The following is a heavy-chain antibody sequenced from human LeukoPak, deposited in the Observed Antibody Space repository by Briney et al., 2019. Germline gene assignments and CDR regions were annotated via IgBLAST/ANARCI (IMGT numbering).Heavy chain of an antibody. V-gene: IGHV4-4*09. CDR2: IYTSGST. CDR3: ASHKAAPNWFDP. Sequence: SETLSLTCTVSGGSISSYYWSWIRQPPGKGLEWIGYIYTSGSTNYNPSLKSRVTISVDTSKNQFSLKLSSVTAADTAVYYCASHKAAPNWFDPWGQGTLVTVSS. CDR1: GGSISSYY. D-gene: IGHD6-6*01. J-gene: IGHJ5*02.